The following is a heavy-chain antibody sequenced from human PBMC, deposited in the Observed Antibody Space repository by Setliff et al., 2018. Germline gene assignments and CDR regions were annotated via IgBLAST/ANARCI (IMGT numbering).Heavy chain of an antibody. V-gene: IGHV4-4*02. CDR3: TRWGERYHTAN. CDR1: GVSVNSLAW. J-gene: IGHJ4*02. CDR2: IYHDGNPKFNPSV. Sequence: PSETLSLTCAVSGVSVNSLAWWSWVRQTTGKGLEWIGFIYHDGNPKFNPSVNYNPSLKSRVTMSIDKSKNQFSLNLRSVTAADTAGYYCTRWGERYHTANWGQGLLVTVSS. D-gene: IGHD2-2*01.